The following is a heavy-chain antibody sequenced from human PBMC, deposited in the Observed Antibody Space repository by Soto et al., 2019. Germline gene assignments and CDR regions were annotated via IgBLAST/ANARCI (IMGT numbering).Heavy chain of an antibody. J-gene: IGHJ4*02. CDR2: IYYTGST. D-gene: IGHD1-1*01. V-gene: IGHV4-59*01. CDR1: GDSINFYH. Sequence: SETLSLTCTVSGDSINFYHWTWIRQPPGKGLEWMGYIYYTGSTNYNPSLKSRVSISVDTSKYQFSLKLSSVTAADTAVYYCARVARTGQYYFDFWGQGALVTVSS. CDR3: ARVARTGQYYFDF.